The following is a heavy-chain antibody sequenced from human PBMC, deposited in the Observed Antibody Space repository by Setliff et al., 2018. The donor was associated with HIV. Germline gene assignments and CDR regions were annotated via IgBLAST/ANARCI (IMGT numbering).Heavy chain of an antibody. Sequence: LGESLKISCAVSGFTLSDYYMDWVRQAPGKGLEWVGRTRNKANGYITEYGASVQGRFTISRDNSKDSLSLQMNNLKAEDTAVYYCVRAAAGLDIWSQGIRVTVSS. CDR1: GFTLSDYY. CDR2: TRNKANGYIT. CDR3: VRAAAGLDI. J-gene: IGHJ4*02. V-gene: IGHV3-72*01.